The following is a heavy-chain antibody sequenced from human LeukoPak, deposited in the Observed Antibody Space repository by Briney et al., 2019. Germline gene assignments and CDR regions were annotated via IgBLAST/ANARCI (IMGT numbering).Heavy chain of an antibody. CDR2: INHSGST. CDR3: ARGGVVAINWFDP. CDR1: GGSFSGYY. V-gene: IGHV4-34*01. Sequence: SETLSLTCAVYGGSFSGYYWSWIRQPPGKGLEWIGEINHSGSTNYNPSLKSRVTISVDTSKNQFSLKLSSVTAADTAVHYCARGGVVAINWFDPWGQGTLVTVSS. D-gene: IGHD3-22*01. J-gene: IGHJ5*02.